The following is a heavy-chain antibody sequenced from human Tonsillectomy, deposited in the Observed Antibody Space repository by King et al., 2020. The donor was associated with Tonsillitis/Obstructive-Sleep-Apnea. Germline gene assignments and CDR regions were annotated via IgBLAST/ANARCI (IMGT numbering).Heavy chain of an antibody. J-gene: IGHJ3*02. CDR2: FVGNGNNT. Sequence: VQLVESGGGLVQPGGSLRLSLAASGFNLNIYTMHWVRQAPGGGLENVFSFVGNGNNTYNADSVKGRFSISRDNSKNTLDLQMSSLRPEDTAVYYCVKDPHSSTWSTDSFDIWGQGTMVTVSS. CDR3: VKDPHSSTWSTDSFDI. CDR1: GFNLNIYT. V-gene: IGHV3-64D*08. D-gene: IGHD6-13*01.